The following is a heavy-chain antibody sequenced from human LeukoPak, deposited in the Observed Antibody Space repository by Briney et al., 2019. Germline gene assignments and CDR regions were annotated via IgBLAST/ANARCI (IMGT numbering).Heavy chain of an antibody. CDR1: GFTFSGSA. J-gene: IGHJ6*03. Sequence: GGSLRLSCAASGFTFSGSAMHWVRQASGKGLEWVGRIRSKANSYATAYAASVKGRFTISRDDSKNTAYLQMNSLKTEDTAVYYCTRSRNGYYYDSSGWDHGDYYYMDVWGKGTTVTISS. CDR2: IRSKANSYAT. CDR3: TRSRNGYYYDSSGWDHGDYYYMDV. V-gene: IGHV3-73*01. D-gene: IGHD3-22*01.